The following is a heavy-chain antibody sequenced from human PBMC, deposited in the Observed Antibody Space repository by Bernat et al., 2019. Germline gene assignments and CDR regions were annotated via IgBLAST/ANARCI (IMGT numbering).Heavy chain of an antibody. Sequence: QVQLVESGGGVVQPGRSLRLSCAASGFTFMSYGMHWVRQAPGKGLEWVAVIWNDGTTKYYADSVKGRFTISRDNSKNTLYLQMDSLRAEDTALYYCARGKLAPDRWGQGTLVTVSS. CDR2: IWNDGTTK. J-gene: IGHJ5*02. V-gene: IGHV3-33*03. CDR3: ARGKLAPDR. D-gene: IGHD4-23*01. CDR1: GFTFMSYG.